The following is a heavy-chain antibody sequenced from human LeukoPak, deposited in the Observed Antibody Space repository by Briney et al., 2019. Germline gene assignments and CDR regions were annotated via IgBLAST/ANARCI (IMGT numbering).Heavy chain of an antibody. CDR1: GYTFTGYY. Sequence: GASVKVSCKASGYTFTGYYMHWVRQAPGKGLEWMGGFDPEDGETIYAQKFQGRVTMTEDTSTDTAYMELSSLRSEDTAVYYCATDLGGNSYYFDYWGQGTLVTVSS. D-gene: IGHD4-23*01. CDR2: FDPEDGET. V-gene: IGHV1-24*01. J-gene: IGHJ4*02. CDR3: ATDLGGNSYYFDY.